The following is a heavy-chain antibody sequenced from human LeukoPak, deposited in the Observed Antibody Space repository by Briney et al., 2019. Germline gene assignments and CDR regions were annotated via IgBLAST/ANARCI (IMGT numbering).Heavy chain of an antibody. CDR2: IFHTGTT. J-gene: IGHJ1*01. V-gene: IGHV4-39*07. Sequence: SETLSITCTVSGGSISSNLHYWGWIRQPPGKGLEWIGEIFHTGTTTYNPSLKSRVVMSIDKSKNQFSLKLTSLTAADTAVYFCAREEVKYFQHWGQGTLVTVSS. CDR3: AREEVKYFQH. CDR1: GGSISSNLHY.